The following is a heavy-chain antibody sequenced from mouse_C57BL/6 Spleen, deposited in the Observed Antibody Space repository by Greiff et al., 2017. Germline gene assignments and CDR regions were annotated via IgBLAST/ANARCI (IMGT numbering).Heavy chain of an antibody. Sequence: VQLQQPGAELVMPGASVKLSCKASGYTFTSYWMHWVKQRPGQGLEWIGEIDPSDSYTNYNQKFKGPFTLTVDKSSSTAYMQLSSLTSEDSAVYYSARSGTTVVATRYFDDWGQGTTLTVSS. V-gene: IGHV1-69*01. D-gene: IGHD1-1*01. CDR3: ARSGTTVVATRYFDD. CDR1: GYTFTSYW. J-gene: IGHJ2*01. CDR2: IDPSDSYT.